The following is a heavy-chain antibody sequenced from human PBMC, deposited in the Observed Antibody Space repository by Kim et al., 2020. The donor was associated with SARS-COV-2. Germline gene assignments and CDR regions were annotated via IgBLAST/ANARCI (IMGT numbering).Heavy chain of an antibody. J-gene: IGHJ3*02. D-gene: IGHD3-22*01. CDR3: ARGYYDSSGYLLNAFDI. Sequence: VKSRITITPDTSKNQFSLQLNSVTPEDTAVYYCARGYYDSSGYLLNAFDIWGQGTMVTVSS. V-gene: IGHV6-1*01.